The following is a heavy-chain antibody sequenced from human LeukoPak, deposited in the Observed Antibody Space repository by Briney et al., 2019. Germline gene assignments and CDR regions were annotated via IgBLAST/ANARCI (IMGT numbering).Heavy chain of an antibody. J-gene: IGHJ6*03. CDR1: GYTFSSYY. CDR3: ARVAAEVVGVPGAIGFGWLRRDYYYMDV. V-gene: IGHV1-46*01. CDR2: INPSGGST. Sequence: GASVKVSCKASGYTFSSYYMHWVRQAPGEGLGWMGIINPSGGSTSYAQKFQGRVTMTRDMSTSTVHMELSSLRSEDTAVYYCARVAAEVVGVPGAIGFGWLRRDYYYMDVWGKGTPVTVSS. D-gene: IGHD2-2*02.